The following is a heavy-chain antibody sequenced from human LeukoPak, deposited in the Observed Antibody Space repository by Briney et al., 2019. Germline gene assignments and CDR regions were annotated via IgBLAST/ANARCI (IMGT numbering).Heavy chain of an antibody. Sequence: EASVKVSYKASGYTFTSYGISWVRQAPGQGLEWMGWISAYNGYTNYAQKLQGRVTMTTDTSTSTAYMELRSLRSDDTAVYYCARGGYSGYDPLGDFDYWGQGTLVTVSS. CDR3: ARGGYSGYDPLGDFDY. V-gene: IGHV1-18*01. J-gene: IGHJ4*02. CDR2: ISAYNGYT. D-gene: IGHD5-12*01. CDR1: GYTFTSYG.